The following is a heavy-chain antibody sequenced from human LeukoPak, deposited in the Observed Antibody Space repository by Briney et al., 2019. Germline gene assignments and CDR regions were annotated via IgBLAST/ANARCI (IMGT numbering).Heavy chain of an antibody. V-gene: IGHV3-30-3*01. CDR2: ISYDGSNK. Sequence: GGSLRLSCAASGFTFSSYAMHWVRQAPGKGLEWVAVISYDGSNKYYADSVKGRFTISRDNSKNTLYLQMNSLRAEDTAVYYCARDPEIWFGEQYYFDYWGQGTLVTVSS. CDR3: ARDPEIWFGEQYYFDY. D-gene: IGHD3-10*01. J-gene: IGHJ4*02. CDR1: GFTFSSYA.